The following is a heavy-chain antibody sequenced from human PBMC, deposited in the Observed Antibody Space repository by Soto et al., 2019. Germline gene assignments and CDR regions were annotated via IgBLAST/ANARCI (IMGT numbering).Heavy chain of an antibody. J-gene: IGHJ4*02. CDR1: GFTFSSYG. D-gene: IGHD6-13*01. CDR2: ISYDGSNK. Sequence: QVQLVESGGGAVQPGRSLRLSCAASGFTFSSYGMHWVRQAPGKGLEWVAVISYDGSNKYYADSVKGRFTISRDNSKNTLYLQMNSLRAEDTAVYYCAKDLVLPLQQPTTAPLDYWGQGTLVTVSS. V-gene: IGHV3-30*18. CDR3: AKDLVLPLQQPTTAPLDY.